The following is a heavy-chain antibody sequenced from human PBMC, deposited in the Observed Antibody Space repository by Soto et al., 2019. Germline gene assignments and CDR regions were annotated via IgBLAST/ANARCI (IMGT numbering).Heavy chain of an antibody. Sequence: EVQLVESGGGLVQPGGSLRLSCVASGIPVSSNYMTWVRQAPGKGLEWVSVLHSGGDTYYANSVKGRFTISRHDSTNTLFLQMNSLTAEDRAVYYCAREGPYYYASRLAVWGQGTTVTVSS. CDR2: LHSGGDT. CDR1: GIPVSSNY. D-gene: IGHD3-10*01. J-gene: IGHJ6*02. CDR3: AREGPYYYASRLAV. V-gene: IGHV3-53*04.